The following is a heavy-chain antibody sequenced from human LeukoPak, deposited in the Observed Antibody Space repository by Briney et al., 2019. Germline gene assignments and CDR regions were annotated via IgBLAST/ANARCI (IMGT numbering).Heavy chain of an antibody. CDR2: IIPIFGTA. Sequence: SVKVSCKASGGTFSSYAISWARQAPGQRLEWMGGIIPIFGTANYAQKLPGRVTITAAESSSRANMDLSSLRSEDPAQYYRSRRPYYYDSSGYGGYYYGMDVWGQGTTVTVSS. CDR1: GGTFSSYA. CDR3: SRRPYYYDSSGYGGYYYGMDV. V-gene: IGHV1-69*13. D-gene: IGHD3-22*01. J-gene: IGHJ6*02.